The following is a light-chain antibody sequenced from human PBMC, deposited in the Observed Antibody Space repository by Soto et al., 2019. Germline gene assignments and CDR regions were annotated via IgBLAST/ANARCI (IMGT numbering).Light chain of an antibody. V-gene: IGKV3-20*01. CDR3: QQYGSSPWT. J-gene: IGKJ1*01. CDR2: GAS. Sequence: EIVLTQSPGTLSLSPGERATLSCRASQSVSSSYLAWYQQKPGQAPRLLIYGASRRATGIPDRFSGSGSGTDFTVTISSLEPEDFAVYYCQQYGSSPWTFGQGTKVEIK. CDR1: QSVSSSY.